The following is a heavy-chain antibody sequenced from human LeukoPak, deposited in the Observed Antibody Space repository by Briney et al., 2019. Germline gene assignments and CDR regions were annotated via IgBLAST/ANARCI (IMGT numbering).Heavy chain of an antibody. Sequence: SETLSLTCTVSGGSISSYYWSWIRLPPGKGLEWIGHIYYSGSINYNPSLKSRVTISVDTSKNQFSLKLSSVTAADTAVYYCARVLGCSTTSCYAAYIDSWGQGTLVTVSS. J-gene: IGHJ4*02. D-gene: IGHD2-2*01. CDR2: IYYSGSI. V-gene: IGHV4-59*01. CDR1: GGSISSYY. CDR3: ARVLGCSTTSCYAAYIDS.